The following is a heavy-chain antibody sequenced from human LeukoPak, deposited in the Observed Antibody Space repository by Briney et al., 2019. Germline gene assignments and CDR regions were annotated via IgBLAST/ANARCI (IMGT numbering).Heavy chain of an antibody. CDR1: GYTFTSYD. CDR3: ARDGAPEALGVFWSGYYTRPNNWFDP. D-gene: IGHD3-3*01. J-gene: IGHJ5*02. Sequence: RWASVKVSCKASGYTFTSYDINWVRQAPGQGLEWMGWISAYNGNTNYAQKLQGRVTMTTDTSTSTAYMELRSLRSDDTAVYYCARDGAPEALGVFWSGYYTRPNNWFDPWGQGTLVTVSS. V-gene: IGHV1-18*01. CDR2: ISAYNGNT.